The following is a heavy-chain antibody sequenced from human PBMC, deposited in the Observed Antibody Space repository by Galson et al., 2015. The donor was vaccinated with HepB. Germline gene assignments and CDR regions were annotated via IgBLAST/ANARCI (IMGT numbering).Heavy chain of an antibody. Sequence: SVKVSCKASGFTLSTSAVQWVRQARGQRLEWLGWIVVGSSITSYSQDFQDRVTITRDMSTNTAYMELGSLRFEDTAVYYCAATTALVIAIPDVFDMWGQGTMVTVSS. V-gene: IGHV1-58*01. CDR1: GFTLSTSA. J-gene: IGHJ3*02. CDR3: AATTALVIAIPDVFDM. D-gene: IGHD2-21*01. CDR2: IVVGSSIT.